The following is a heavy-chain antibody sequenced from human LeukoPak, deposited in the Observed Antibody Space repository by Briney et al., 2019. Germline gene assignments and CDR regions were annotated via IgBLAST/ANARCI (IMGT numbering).Heavy chain of an antibody. CDR2: FFYTGST. D-gene: IGHD1-26*01. CDR1: GGSISSYY. J-gene: IGHJ4*02. Sequence: SETLSLTCTVSGGSISSYYWTWIRQTPGKGLEWIGYFFYTGSTNYNPSLKSRVTMSVDTSKNQFSLRLSSVTAADTAVYYCASHRYSGTYYDDYWGQGTLVTVSS. CDR3: ASHRYSGTYYDDY. V-gene: IGHV4-59*08.